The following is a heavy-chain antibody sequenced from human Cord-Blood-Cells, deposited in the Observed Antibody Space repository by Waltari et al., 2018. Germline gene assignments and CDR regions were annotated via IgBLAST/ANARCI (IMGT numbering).Heavy chain of an antibody. Sequence: GQGLEWMGWINPNSGGTNYAQKFQGWVTMTRDTSISTAYMELSRLRSDDTAVYYCARAAVWFGELLNAFDIWGQGTMVTVSS. CDR2: INPNSGGT. D-gene: IGHD3-10*01. CDR3: ARAAVWFGELLNAFDI. V-gene: IGHV1-2*04. J-gene: IGHJ3*02.